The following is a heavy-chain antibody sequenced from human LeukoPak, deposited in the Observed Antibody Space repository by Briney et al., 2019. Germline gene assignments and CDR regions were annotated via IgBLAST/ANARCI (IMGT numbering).Heavy chain of an antibody. CDR3: ARDLGPRTSCYDY. Sequence: GGSLRLSCAASGFTFSSYAMSWVRQAPGKGLEWVSAISGSGGSTYYADSVKGRFTISRDNSKNTLYLQMNSLRAEDTAVYYCARDLGPRTSCYDYWGQGTLVTVSS. CDR2: ISGSGGST. V-gene: IGHV3-23*01. J-gene: IGHJ4*02. D-gene: IGHD2-2*01. CDR1: GFTFSSYA.